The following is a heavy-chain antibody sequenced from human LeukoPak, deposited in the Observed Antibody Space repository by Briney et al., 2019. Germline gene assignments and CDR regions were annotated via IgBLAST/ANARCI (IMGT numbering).Heavy chain of an antibody. CDR2: ITSSGNTM. V-gene: IGHV3-48*03. D-gene: IGHD6-19*01. CDR1: GFTFSSYE. J-gene: IGHJ4*02. Sequence: PGGSLRLSCAASGFTFSSYEMNWVRQAPGKGLEWVSFITSSGNTMYYADSVKGRFTISRDNAKNSLYLQMNSLRAEDTAVYYCASGSYSSGWYLSYWGQGTQVTVSS. CDR3: ASGSYSSGWYLSY.